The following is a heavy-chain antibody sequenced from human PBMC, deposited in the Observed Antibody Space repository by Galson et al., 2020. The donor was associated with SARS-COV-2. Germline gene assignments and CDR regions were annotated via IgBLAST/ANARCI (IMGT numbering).Heavy chain of an antibody. J-gene: IGHJ4*02. CDR3: ASNRGYSGYDLPSPLDY. Sequence: GESLKISCAAPGFTFSSYSMNWVRQAPGQGLEWVSSISSSSSYIYYADSVKGRFTISRDNAKNSLYLQMNSLRAEDTAVYYCASNRGYSGYDLPSPLDYWGQGTLVTVSS. CDR2: ISSSSSYI. CDR1: GFTFSSYS. V-gene: IGHV3-21*01. D-gene: IGHD5-12*01.